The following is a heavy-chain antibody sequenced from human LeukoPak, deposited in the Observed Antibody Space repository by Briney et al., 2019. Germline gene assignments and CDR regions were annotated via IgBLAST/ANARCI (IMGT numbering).Heavy chain of an antibody. CDR3: AKHWDRGGGSF. CDR2: IYNSETT. J-gene: IGHJ4*02. V-gene: IGHV4-39*01. Sequence: KPSETLSLTCTVSGGSISSDTYFWGWIRQPPGKGLEWIAKIYNSETTYYNPSLKSRVSISMDTSKNQFSLNLNSVTAADTAVYYCAKHWDRGGGSFWGQGTLVTVSS. D-gene: IGHD1-26*01. CDR1: GGSISSDTYF.